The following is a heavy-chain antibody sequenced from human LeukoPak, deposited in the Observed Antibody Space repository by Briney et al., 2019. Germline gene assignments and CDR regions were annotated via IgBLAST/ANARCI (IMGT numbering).Heavy chain of an antibody. CDR1: GFSFSAYG. D-gene: IGHD6-13*01. CDR2: IWYDGSSK. J-gene: IGHJ4*02. CDR3: ARSQSSSLIDY. V-gene: IGHV3-33*01. Sequence: PGGSLRLSCAASGFSFSAYGVHWVRQAPGKGLEWVAVIWYDGSSKDYADSVRGRFTFSRDNSKNTLYLRMNSLTVEDTAVYYCARSQSSSLIDYWGQGTLVTVSS.